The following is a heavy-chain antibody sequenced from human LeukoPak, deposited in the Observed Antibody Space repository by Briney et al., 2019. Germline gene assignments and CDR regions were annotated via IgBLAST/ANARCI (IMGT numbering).Heavy chain of an antibody. D-gene: IGHD3-9*01. V-gene: IGHV3-21*01. J-gene: IGHJ3*02. CDR1: GFTFSSYS. CDR2: ISSSSSYI. CDR3: ARDRDILTGYYITDAFDI. Sequence: GGSLRLSCAASGFTFSSYSMNRVRQAPGKGLEWVSSISSSSSYIYYADSVKGRFTISRDNAKNSLYLQMNSLRAEDTAVYYCARDRDILTGYYITDAFDIWGQGTMVTVSS.